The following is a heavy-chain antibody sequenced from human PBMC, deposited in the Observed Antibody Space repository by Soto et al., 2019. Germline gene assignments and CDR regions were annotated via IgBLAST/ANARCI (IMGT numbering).Heavy chain of an antibody. Sequence: QVQLQESGPGLVKPSQTLTLTCTVSGGSISSGSFYWSWIRRHPGKGLEWIGHISDSGSSYYNPSLESRVTISVDTSKNQFSLKLSAVTAADTAVYFCARTTFYDIFTAYYSLFDYWGQGTLVTVSS. CDR2: ISDSGSS. CDR3: ARTTFYDIFTAYYSLFDY. V-gene: IGHV4-31*03. J-gene: IGHJ4*02. CDR1: GGSISSGSFY. D-gene: IGHD3-9*01.